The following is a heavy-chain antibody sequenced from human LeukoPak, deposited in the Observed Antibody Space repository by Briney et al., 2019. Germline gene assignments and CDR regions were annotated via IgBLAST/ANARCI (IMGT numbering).Heavy chain of an antibody. V-gene: IGHV3-21*01. CDR2: ISSGSSYI. CDR1: GFTFSSYS. CDR3: ASRDYFDY. J-gene: IGHJ4*02. Sequence: GGPLRLSCAASGFTFSSYSMNWVRQAPGKGLEWVSSISSGSSYIYYGDSVKGRFTISRDNAKNSLYLQMNSLRDEDTAVYYCASRDYFDYWGQGTLVTVSS.